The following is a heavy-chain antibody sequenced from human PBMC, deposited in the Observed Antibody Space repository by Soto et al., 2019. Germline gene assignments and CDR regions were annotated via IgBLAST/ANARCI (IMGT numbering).Heavy chain of an antibody. D-gene: IGHD3-3*01. V-gene: IGHV3-23*01. J-gene: IGHJ6*03. Sequence: GGSLRLSCAASGFTFSSYAMSWARQAPGKGLEWVSAISGSGGSTYYADSVKGRFTISRDNSKNTLYLQMNSLRAEDTAVYYCAKDRGRFLEWLLYDYYYYTDVWRKGTPVTVSS. CDR1: GFTFSSYA. CDR3: AKDRGRFLEWLLYDYYYYTDV. CDR2: ISGSGGST.